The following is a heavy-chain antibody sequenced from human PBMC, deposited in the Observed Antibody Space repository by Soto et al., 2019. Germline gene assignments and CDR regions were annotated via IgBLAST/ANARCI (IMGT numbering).Heavy chain of an antibody. V-gene: IGHV4-31*03. CDR1: GGSFSSDSFI. D-gene: IGHD1-26*01. CDR2: IYYSGTT. Sequence: QVQLEESGPGLVKPSQTLSLTCSVSGGSFSSDSFIWSWVRQFPGKGLEWIGYIYYSGTTYYNPSLRSRVMMSVDTSNNQFSLHLSSVTAADTAVYYCARDHKWDGMDVWGQGATVTVSS. CDR3: ARDHKWDGMDV. J-gene: IGHJ6*02.